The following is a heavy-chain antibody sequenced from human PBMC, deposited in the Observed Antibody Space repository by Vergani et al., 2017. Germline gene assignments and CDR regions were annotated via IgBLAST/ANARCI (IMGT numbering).Heavy chain of an antibody. CDR3: ARGWVSGCYGELGY. CDR2: IYYTGST. CDR1: GGSISSYY. J-gene: IGHJ4*02. V-gene: IGHV4-59*01. D-gene: IGHD6-19*01. Sequence: QVQLQESGPGLVKPSETLSLTCTVSGGSISSYYWTWIRQPPGKGLEWIGNIYYTGSTNYNPSLQSRVTMSVVTSNNQFSLRLSSVTAADTAVYYCARGWVSGCYGELGYWGQGTLVTVSS.